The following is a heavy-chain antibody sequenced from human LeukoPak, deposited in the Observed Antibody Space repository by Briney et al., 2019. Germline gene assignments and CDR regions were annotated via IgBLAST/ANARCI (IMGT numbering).Heavy chain of an antibody. J-gene: IGHJ4*02. Sequence: KPGESLKISCKGSGYSFTSYWSDWVRQMPGKGLEWMGIIYPGDSDIRYSPSFQGQVTISADKSINTAYLQWSSLKASDTAMYYCASSSSSSSTFDYWGQGTLVTVSS. D-gene: IGHD6-6*01. CDR1: GYSFTSYW. V-gene: IGHV5-51*03. CDR2: IYPGDSDI. CDR3: ASSSSSSSTFDY.